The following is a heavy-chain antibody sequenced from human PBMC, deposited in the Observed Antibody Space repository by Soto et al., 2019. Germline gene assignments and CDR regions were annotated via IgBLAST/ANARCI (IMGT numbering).Heavy chain of an antibody. J-gene: IGHJ4*02. D-gene: IGHD1-26*01. Sequence: GGSXRLSCVFSVFTFSAHGSHWVRQAPGKGLEWVAFISFDGRKTDYGDSVKGRFSISRDNSKRTLYLQVDRLTPEDTAVYYCARDNSNLGMGGDIWGQGTLVTVSS. CDR2: ISFDGRKT. V-gene: IGHV3-30*03. CDR3: ARDNSNLGMGGDI. CDR1: VFTFSAHG.